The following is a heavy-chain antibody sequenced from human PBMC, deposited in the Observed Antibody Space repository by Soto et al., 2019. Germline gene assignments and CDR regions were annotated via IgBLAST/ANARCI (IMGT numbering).Heavy chain of an antibody. J-gene: IGHJ3*02. Sequence: QLQLQESGPGLVKPSETLSLTCTVSGGSISSSSYYWGWIRQPPGKGLEWIGSIYYSGSTYYNPSLKSRGTISVDPSKNQLSRMLSSVTATDPSVYYCAWKRSGWYFPHAFDIWGHGKMVTVSS. CDR3: AWKRSGWYFPHAFDI. D-gene: IGHD6-19*01. CDR1: GGSISSSSYY. V-gene: IGHV4-39*01. CDR2: IYYSGST.